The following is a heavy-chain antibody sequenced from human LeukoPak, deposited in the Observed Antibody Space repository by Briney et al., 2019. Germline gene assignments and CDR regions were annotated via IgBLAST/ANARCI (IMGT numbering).Heavy chain of an antibody. CDR3: AGRMVRGATPLDY. D-gene: IGHD3-10*01. CDR2: IIPIFGTA. V-gene: IGHV1-69*05. Sequence: SVKVSCKASGGTFSSYAISWVRQAPGQGLEWMGRIIPIFGTANYAQKFQGRVTITTDESTSTAYMELSSLRSEDTAVYYCAGRMVRGATPLDYWGQGTLVTVSS. J-gene: IGHJ4*02. CDR1: GGTFSSYA.